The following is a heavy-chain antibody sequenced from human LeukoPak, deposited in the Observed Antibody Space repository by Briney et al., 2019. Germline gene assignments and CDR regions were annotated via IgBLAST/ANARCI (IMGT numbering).Heavy chain of an antibody. CDR2: ISTYNGDT. D-gene: IGHD1-26*01. CDR3: ARGEGGSYLYAFDI. V-gene: IGHV1-18*01. J-gene: IGHJ3*02. Sequence: ASVKVSCKASGYTFPNYGISWVRQAPGQGLEWMGWISTYNGDTNYAQKLQGRVTMTTDTSTSTAYMELRSLRSDDTAVYYCARGEGGSYLYAFDIWGQGTMVTVSS. CDR1: GYTFPNYG.